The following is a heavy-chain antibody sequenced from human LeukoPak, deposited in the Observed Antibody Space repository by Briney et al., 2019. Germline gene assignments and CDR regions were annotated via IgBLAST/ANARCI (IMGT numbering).Heavy chain of an antibody. V-gene: IGHV3-15*01. D-gene: IGHD6-19*01. CDR3: STDYLLDISGEWNFFDS. J-gene: IGHJ4*02. Sequence: PGGSLRLSCAASGFNFTNAWMSWVRQVPGGGLGGIGQIKTRDEGAAKDYAAPVNGRFTILRDDSDNTLYLHMNSLKSDDTGVYYCSTDYLLDISGEWNFFDSWGQGTLVTVSS. CDR1: GFNFTNAW. CDR2: IKTRDEGAAK.